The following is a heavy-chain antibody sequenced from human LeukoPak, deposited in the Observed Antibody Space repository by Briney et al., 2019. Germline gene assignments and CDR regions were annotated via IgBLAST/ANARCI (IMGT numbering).Heavy chain of an antibody. V-gene: IGHV3-21*01. D-gene: IGHD6-13*01. J-gene: IGHJ6*03. CDR2: ISSSSSYI. Sequence: PGGSLRLSCAASGFTFSSYSMNWVRQAPGKGLEWVSSISSSSSYIYYADSVKGRFTISRDNAKNSLYLQMNSLRAEDTAVYYCARVTVGYSSSWYVGDYYYYYMDVWGKGTTVTVSS. CDR1: GFTFSSYS. CDR3: ARVTVGYSSSWYVGDYYYYYMDV.